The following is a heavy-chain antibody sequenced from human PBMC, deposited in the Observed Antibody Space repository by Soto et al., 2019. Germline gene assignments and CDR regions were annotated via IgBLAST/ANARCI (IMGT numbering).Heavy chain of an antibody. V-gene: IGHV3-11*01. CDR3: ARDLGYYDSDGYFDY. J-gene: IGHJ4*02. CDR1: GFTFSDYY. Sequence: QVQLVESGGGLVKPGGSLRLSCAASGFTFSDYYMSWIRQAPGKALEWVSYISSSGDIIYYADSVKGRFTISRDNAKNSLYLQVNSLRAEDTAVYYCARDLGYYDSDGYFDYWGQGTLVTVSS. D-gene: IGHD3-22*01. CDR2: ISSSGDII.